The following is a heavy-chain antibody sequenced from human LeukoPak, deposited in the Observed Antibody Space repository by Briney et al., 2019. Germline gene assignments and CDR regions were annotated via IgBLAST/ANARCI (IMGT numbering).Heavy chain of an antibody. J-gene: IGHJ6*03. Sequence: SETLSLTCAVSGGSISDYYWSWIRQAPGKGLESIGCITYSGTTNYTPSLKSRVTISRDTSKNQFSLKVTSVTPADTAVYYCAARGGPLWFGELSLRDYMDVWGKGTTVTVSS. CDR1: GGSISDYY. V-gene: IGHV4-59*01. CDR3: AARGGPLWFGELSLRDYMDV. D-gene: IGHD3-10*01. CDR2: ITYSGTT.